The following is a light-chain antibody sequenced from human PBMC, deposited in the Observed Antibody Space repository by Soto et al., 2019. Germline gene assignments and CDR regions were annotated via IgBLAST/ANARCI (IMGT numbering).Light chain of an antibody. J-gene: IGLJ3*02. CDR2: VTD. CDR3: SAYTARSTLV. CDR1: LAVYD. Sequence: QSVLTQPPSLSGAPGQRVTISCTGLAVYDVHWYQHLPGAAPKLLIYVTDNRAPGVPDRFSGSRSDNSASLAITGLRPEDEGLYYCSAYTARSTLVFGGGTKLTVL. V-gene: IGLV1-40*01.